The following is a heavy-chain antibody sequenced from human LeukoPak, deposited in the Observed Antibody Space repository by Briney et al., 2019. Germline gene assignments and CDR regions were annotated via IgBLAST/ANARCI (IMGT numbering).Heavy chain of an antibody. V-gene: IGHV4-59*01. J-gene: IGHJ5*02. Sequence: SETLSLTCTVSGGSISSYYWSWVRQPPGKGLEWIGYIYYSGSTNYNPSLKSRVTISVDTSKNQFSLKLSSVTAADTAVYYCARILYGSSWFRFDPWGQGTLVTVSS. CDR3: ARILYGSSWFRFDP. CDR1: GGSISSYY. D-gene: IGHD6-13*01. CDR2: IYYSGST.